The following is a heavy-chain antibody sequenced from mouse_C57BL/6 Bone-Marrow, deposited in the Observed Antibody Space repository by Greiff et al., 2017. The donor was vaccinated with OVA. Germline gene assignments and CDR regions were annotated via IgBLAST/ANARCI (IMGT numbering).Heavy chain of an antibody. D-gene: IGHD3-2*02. Sequence: VQRVESGPELVKPGASVKISCKASGYAFSSSWMNWVKQRPGKGLEWIGRIYPGDGDTNYNGKFKGKATLTADKSSSTAYMQLSSLTSEDSAVYFCARRRQLRLREFAYWGQGTLVTVSA. CDR2: IYPGDGDT. J-gene: IGHJ3*01. CDR1: GYAFSSSW. V-gene: IGHV1-82*01. CDR3: ARRRQLRLREFAY.